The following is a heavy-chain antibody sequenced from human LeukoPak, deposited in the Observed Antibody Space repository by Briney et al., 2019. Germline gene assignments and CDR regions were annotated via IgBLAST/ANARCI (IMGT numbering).Heavy chain of an antibody. D-gene: IGHD6-6*01. Sequence: GGSLRLSCAASGFTFSSYSMNWVRQAPGKGLEWVSSISSGSTYMYYADSVKGRFTISRDNAQNSMDLQMNSLRAEDTAVYYCGRVGGRSKAAKGDAFDIWGQGTMVTVSS. V-gene: IGHV3-21*01. CDR2: ISSGSTYM. CDR3: GRVGGRSKAAKGDAFDI. J-gene: IGHJ3*02. CDR1: GFTFSSYS.